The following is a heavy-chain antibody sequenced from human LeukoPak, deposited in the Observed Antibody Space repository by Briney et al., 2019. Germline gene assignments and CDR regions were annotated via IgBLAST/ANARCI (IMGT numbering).Heavy chain of an antibody. CDR2: ISSTSTDI. CDR1: GFTYSDHG. Sequence: GGSLRLSCTASGFTYSDHGMNWVRQAPGKGLEWISYISSTSTDIYYVDSVKGRFTISRDNAKNSLYLQMNSLRTEDTSIYYCARRGPFFDYWGQGILVTVSS. D-gene: IGHD3-10*01. J-gene: IGHJ4*02. CDR3: ARRGPFFDY. V-gene: IGHV3-21*05.